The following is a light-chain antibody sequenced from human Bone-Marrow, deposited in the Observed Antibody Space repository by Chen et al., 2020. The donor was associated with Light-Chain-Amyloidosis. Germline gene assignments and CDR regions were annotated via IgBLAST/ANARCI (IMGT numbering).Light chain of an antibody. J-gene: IGKJ1*01. V-gene: IGKV3-15*01. CDR3: QQYNNWPPT. CDR2: GAS. CDR1: QSVSSN. Sequence: EIVMTQSPATLSVSPGERATLSCRASQSVSSNLAWYQQKPGQAPRLLIYGASTRATGIPARFSGSVSGTEFTLTISSLQSEDFAVYYCQQYNNWPPTFGQGTKVEI.